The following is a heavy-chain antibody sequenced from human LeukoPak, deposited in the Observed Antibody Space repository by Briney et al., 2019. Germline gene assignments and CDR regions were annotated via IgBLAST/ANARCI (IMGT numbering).Heavy chain of an antibody. J-gene: IGHJ4*02. CDR2: IYHSGST. CDR1: GGSISSGGYS. V-gene: IGHV4-30-2*01. Sequence: SETLSLTCAVSGGSISSGGYSWSWIRQPPGKGLEWIGDIYHSGSTYYNPSLKSRVTISVDRSKNQFSLKLSSVTAADTAVYYCARVHCSSTSCYPYYFDYWGQGTLVTVSS. D-gene: IGHD2-2*01. CDR3: ARVHCSSTSCYPYYFDY.